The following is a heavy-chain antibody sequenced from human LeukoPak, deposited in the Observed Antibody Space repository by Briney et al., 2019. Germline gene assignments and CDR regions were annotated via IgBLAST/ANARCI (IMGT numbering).Heavy chain of an antibody. CDR3: ARDRAPGIAAAGIGY. D-gene: IGHD6-13*01. CDR2: IWYDGSNK. Sequence: GGSLRLSCVASGFTFGSYGMHWVRQAPGKGLEWVAVIWYDGSNKYYADSVKGRFTISRDNSKNTLYLQMNSLRAEDTAVYYCARDRAPGIAAAGIGYWGQGTLVTVSS. J-gene: IGHJ4*02. CDR1: GFTFGSYG. V-gene: IGHV3-33*01.